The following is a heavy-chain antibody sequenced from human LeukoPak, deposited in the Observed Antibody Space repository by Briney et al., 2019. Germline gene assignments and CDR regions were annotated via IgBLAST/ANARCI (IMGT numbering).Heavy chain of an antibody. CDR2: IYTTGST. V-gene: IGHV4-4*07. Sequence: PSETLSLTCAVSGGSISSYYWSWLRQPAGKGLECLGVIYTTGSTNYNPSLKSRVTVSRDTSKNQFSLKLTSVTAADTAVYYCARGGHFFDVWSKGTTVTVSS. D-gene: IGHD3-16*01. CDR1: GGSISSYY. CDR3: ARGGHFFDV. J-gene: IGHJ6*03.